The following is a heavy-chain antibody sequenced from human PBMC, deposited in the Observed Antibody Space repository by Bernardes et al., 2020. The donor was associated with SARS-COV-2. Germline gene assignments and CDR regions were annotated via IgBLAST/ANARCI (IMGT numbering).Heavy chain of an antibody. Sequence: EGSLILSCAASGFTFSNYAMHWVRQAPDQGLEWVAIISYDGTTKYNADSVKGRFTISRDNSKNTLFLQMNSLTTEDTAVYYCAREWEEYTSSLFDYWGQGTLVTVSS. V-gene: IGHV3-30-3*01. D-gene: IGHD6-6*01. CDR3: AREWEEYTSSLFDY. CDR2: ISYDGTTK. CDR1: GFTFSNYA. J-gene: IGHJ4*02.